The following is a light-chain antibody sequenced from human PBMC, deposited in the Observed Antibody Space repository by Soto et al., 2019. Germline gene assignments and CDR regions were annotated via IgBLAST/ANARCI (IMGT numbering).Light chain of an antibody. CDR1: AGAVTSGHF. Sequence: QAVVTQEPSLTVSPGETVTLTCGSSAGAVTSGHFPYWFQQTPGQAPRTLIYDTSIKHSWTPARFSGSLLGGNAALTLSGAQPEDEADYYCMVSDSGVRVFGGGTKLTVL. V-gene: IGLV7-46*01. CDR2: DTS. CDR3: MVSDSGVRV. J-gene: IGLJ3*02.